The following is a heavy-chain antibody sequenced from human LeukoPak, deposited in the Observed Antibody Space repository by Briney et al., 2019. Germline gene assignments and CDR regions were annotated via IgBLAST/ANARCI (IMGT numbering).Heavy chain of an antibody. CDR2: ISWNGGET. CDR1: GFTFGAHA. V-gene: IGHV3-9*01. Sequence: GGSLRLSCAASGFTFGAHAMHWVGLVPGKGLEWVSGISWNGGETGYTDSVKDRFTISRDNSKKLLYLQVNSLRAEDTALYYCTKGGGSISGVVTGDAFDVWGQGTMVTVSS. D-gene: IGHD3-3*01. CDR3: TKGGGSISGVVTGDAFDV. J-gene: IGHJ3*01.